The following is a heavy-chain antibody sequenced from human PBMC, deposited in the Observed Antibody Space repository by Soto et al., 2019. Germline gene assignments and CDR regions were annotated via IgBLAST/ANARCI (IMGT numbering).Heavy chain of an antibody. V-gene: IGHV3-48*03. CDR1: GFTFSRYE. D-gene: IGHD2-2*01. J-gene: IGHJ4*02. CDR2: ISSAGDSS. CDR3: ARVYCSTTTCHVQAFDS. Sequence: GGSLRLSCAASGFTFSRYEMNWVRQAPGKTLEWVSYISSAGDSSYYADSVKSRFTISRDNAKNSLYLQMNSLRVEDTAVYYCARVYCSTTTCHVQAFDSWGQGTLVTVSS.